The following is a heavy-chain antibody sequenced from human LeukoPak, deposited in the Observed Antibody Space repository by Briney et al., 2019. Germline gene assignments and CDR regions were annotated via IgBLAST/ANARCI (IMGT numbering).Heavy chain of an antibody. D-gene: IGHD1-26*01. J-gene: IGHJ4*02. V-gene: IGHV1-46*01. CDR3: ARAGGSYYEPPPALDY. CDR2: INPSGGST. CDR1: GYTFTSYY. Sequence: ASVKVSCKASGYTFTSYYMHWVRPAPGQGLEWMGIINPSGGSTSYAQKFQGRVTMTRDTSTSTVYMELSSLRSEDTAVYYCARAGGSYYEPPPALDYWGQGTLVTVSS.